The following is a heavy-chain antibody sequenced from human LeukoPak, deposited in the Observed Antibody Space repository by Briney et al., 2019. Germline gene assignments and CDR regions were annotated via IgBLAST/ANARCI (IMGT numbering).Heavy chain of an antibody. D-gene: IGHD3-16*01. V-gene: IGHV1-2*02. Sequence: ASVKVSCKASGYTFTGYYMHWVRQAPGQGLEWMGWINPNSGGTNYAQKFQGRVTMTRDMSTSTVYMELSSLRSEDTAVYYCARGSRVGGGLDYWGQGTLVTVSS. CDR3: ARGSRVGGGLDY. CDR2: INPNSGGT. J-gene: IGHJ4*02. CDR1: GYTFTGYY.